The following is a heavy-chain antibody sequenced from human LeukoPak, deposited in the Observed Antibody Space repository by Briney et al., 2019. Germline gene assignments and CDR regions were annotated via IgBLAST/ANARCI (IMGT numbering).Heavy chain of an antibody. J-gene: IGHJ4*02. D-gene: IGHD4-17*01. CDR3: AKDLGDYGDYPYFDY. CDR1: GFTFTAYG. V-gene: IGHV3-30*02. CDR2: IRYDGSNK. Sequence: PGGSLRLSCAASGFTFTAYGMSWVRQAPGKGLEWVAFIRYDGSNKYYADSVKGRFTISRDNSKNTLYLQMNSLRAEDTAVYYCAKDLGDYGDYPYFDYWGQGTLVTVSS.